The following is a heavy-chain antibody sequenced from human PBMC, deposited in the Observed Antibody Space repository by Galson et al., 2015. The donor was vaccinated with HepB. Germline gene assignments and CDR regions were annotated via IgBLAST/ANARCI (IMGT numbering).Heavy chain of an antibody. CDR3: ARVASGWFVGGYFDY. J-gene: IGHJ4*02. D-gene: IGHD6-19*01. Sequence: VRQAPGQRLEWMGWINAGNGNTKYSQKFQGRVTITRDTSASTAYMGLSSLRSEDTAVYYCARVASGWFVGGYFDYWGQGTLVTVSS. CDR2: INAGNGNT. V-gene: IGHV1-3*01.